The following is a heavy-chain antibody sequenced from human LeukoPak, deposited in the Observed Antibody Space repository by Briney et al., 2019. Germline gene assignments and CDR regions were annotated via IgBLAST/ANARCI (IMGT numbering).Heavy chain of an antibody. CDR3: ARDQTPFV. CDR1: GFTFINAW. J-gene: IGHJ4*02. Sequence: GGSLRLSCAASGFTFINAWMAWVRQAPGKGLEWVANIKQDGSEQYYVDSVKGRFTISRDNAKNSLYLQMSSLRAEDTAVYYCARDQTPFVWGQGTLVTVSS. V-gene: IGHV3-7*01. CDR2: IKQDGSEQ.